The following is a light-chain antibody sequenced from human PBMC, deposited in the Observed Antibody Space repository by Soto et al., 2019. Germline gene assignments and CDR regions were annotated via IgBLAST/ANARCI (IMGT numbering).Light chain of an antibody. V-gene: IGKV1-39*01. CDR3: QQSYTAVFT. Sequence: DIQMTQSPSSLSASVGDRVTITCRASQSISNYLNWYQQKPGKVPNLLIYGASRLQSGVPSRFSGSGSGTDFSLTINNLQPEDFATYYCQQSYTAVFTFGPGTKVDVK. CDR2: GAS. J-gene: IGKJ3*01. CDR1: QSISNY.